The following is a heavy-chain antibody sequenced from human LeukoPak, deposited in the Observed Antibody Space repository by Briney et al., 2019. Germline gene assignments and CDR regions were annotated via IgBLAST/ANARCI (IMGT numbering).Heavy chain of an antibody. Sequence: GGSLRLSCAASRFTFSSYAVHWVGQARGKGLEWVAVISYDGSNKYYADSVKGRFTISRDNSKNTLYLQMNSLRAEDTAVYYCARDRGLRYFDWLQIDYWGQGTLVTVSS. V-gene: IGHV3-30-3*01. CDR2: ISYDGSNK. CDR1: RFTFSSYA. J-gene: IGHJ4*02. D-gene: IGHD3-9*01. CDR3: ARDRGLRYFDWLQIDY.